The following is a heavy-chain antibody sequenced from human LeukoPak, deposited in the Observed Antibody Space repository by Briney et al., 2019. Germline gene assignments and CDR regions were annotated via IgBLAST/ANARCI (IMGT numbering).Heavy chain of an antibody. J-gene: IGHJ4*02. CDR3: ARFSGPYSSGWFFDF. CDR2: FKGEGSGT. V-gene: IGHV3-74*01. Sequence: PGLSLTLACAAAGFTFSSYWMHWVRHAPGKGLEWVSRFKGEGSGTSYAESVKGRFSSSRDNAKHTQYLHMNSLRAEDTAVYYCARFSGPYSSGWFFDFWGEGTLVTVSS. CDR1: GFTFSSYW. D-gene: IGHD6-19*01.